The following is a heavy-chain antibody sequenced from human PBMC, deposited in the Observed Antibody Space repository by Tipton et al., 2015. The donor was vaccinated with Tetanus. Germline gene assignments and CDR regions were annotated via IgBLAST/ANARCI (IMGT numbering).Heavy chain of an antibody. J-gene: IGHJ4*02. V-gene: IGHV3-11*01. D-gene: IGHD4-23*01. CDR2: ISSSGRTI. Sequence: SGFTFSDHYMSWIRQALGKGLEWVSYISSSGRTIYYAESVKGRFTISRDNAKSSLYLQMNGLRAEDTAVYYCAREARGYGGNSYFDYWGQGTLVTVSS. CDR1: GFTFSDHY. CDR3: AREARGYGGNSYFDY.